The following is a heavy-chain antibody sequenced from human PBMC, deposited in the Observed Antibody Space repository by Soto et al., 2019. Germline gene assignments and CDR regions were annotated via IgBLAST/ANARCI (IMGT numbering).Heavy chain of an antibody. CDR3: ARASGWDEGRAFDI. CDR2: LYYSGGA. J-gene: IGHJ3*02. V-gene: IGHV4-59*01. Sequence: QVQLQESGPGLVKPSETLALTCKVSGGSISSYYWTWIRQPPGKGLEWIGYLYYSGGANYNPSLKSLVTISGDTSKNRISLNLSSVTAADTAVYYCARASGWDEGRAFDIWGPGTMVAVSS. D-gene: IGHD6-19*01. CDR1: GGSISSYY.